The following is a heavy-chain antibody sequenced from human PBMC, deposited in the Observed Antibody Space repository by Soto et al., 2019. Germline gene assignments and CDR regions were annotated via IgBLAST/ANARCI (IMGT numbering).Heavy chain of an antibody. Sequence: PSETLSLTCTVSGGSLSSGDYYWAWIRQPPGEGLEWIGSIYHTGNAYYNPSLKSRVTISVDTSKNQFSLKLTSVTAADAALYYCARDFFDSSDYTTNWLDPWGQGTLVTVSS. CDR2: IYHTGNA. CDR3: ARDFFDSSDYTTNWLDP. J-gene: IGHJ5*02. CDR1: GGSLSSGDYY. D-gene: IGHD3-22*01. V-gene: IGHV4-39*01.